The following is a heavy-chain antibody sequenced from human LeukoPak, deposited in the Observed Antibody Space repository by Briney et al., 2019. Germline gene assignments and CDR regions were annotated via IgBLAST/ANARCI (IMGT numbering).Heavy chain of an antibody. V-gene: IGHV1-69*04. Sequence: SVKVSCKASGGTFSSYAISWVRQAPGQGLEWMGRIIPILGIANYAQKFQGRVTITADKSTSTAYMELSSLRSEDTAVYYCARDGSGWSKDPYYYYGMDVWGQGATVTVSS. CDR2: IIPILGIA. J-gene: IGHJ6*02. CDR1: GGTFSSYA. CDR3: ARDGSGWSKDPYYYYGMDV. D-gene: IGHD6-19*01.